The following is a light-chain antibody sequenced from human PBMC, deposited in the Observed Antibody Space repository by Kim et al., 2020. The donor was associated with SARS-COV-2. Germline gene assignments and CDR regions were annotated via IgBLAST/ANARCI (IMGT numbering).Light chain of an antibody. V-gene: IGKV1-5*03. J-gene: IGKJ1*01. CDR1: QSVGNW. CDR3: QQYDTYST. Sequence: SASGGERVTITCRARQSVGNWFAWYQQKPGKAPKLLIYKAFSLESGVPSRFSGSGSGTEFTLTITSLQPDDFATYYCQQYDTYSTCGQGTKVDIK. CDR2: KAF.